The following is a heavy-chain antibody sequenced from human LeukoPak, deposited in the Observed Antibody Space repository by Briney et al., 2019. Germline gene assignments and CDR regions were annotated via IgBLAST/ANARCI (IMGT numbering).Heavy chain of an antibody. CDR1: GSTFSIFW. Sequence: GGSLRLSCAASGSTFSIFWMGWVRQAPGKGLEWVATIKEDGSEKYHVDSVKGRFTISRDDAKNSLYLQMNSLRGEDTAVYYCARVSGHSGSPWGQGTRVTVAS. V-gene: IGHV3-7*05. J-gene: IGHJ5*02. CDR2: IKEDGSEK. CDR3: ARVSGHSGSP. D-gene: IGHD5-12*01.